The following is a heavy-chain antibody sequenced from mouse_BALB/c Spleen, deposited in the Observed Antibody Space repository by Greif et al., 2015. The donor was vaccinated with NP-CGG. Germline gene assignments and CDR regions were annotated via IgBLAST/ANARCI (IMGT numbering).Heavy chain of an antibody. D-gene: IGHD2-14*01. CDR3: KGYDGYFEV. V-gene: IGHV1S81*02. J-gene: IGHJ1*01. CDR2: INPSNGGT. CDR1: GYTFTSYY. Sequence: VQLQQSGAELVKPGASVKLSFKASGYTFTSYYMYWVKQRPGQGLEWIGGINPSNGGTNFNEKFKSKATLTVDKSSSTAYRQRSSLTSEDSAGYYWKGYDGYFEVGGAGTTVTVAS.